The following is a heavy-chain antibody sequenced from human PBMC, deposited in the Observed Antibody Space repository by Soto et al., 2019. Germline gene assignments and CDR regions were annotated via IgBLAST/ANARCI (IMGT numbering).Heavy chain of an antibody. V-gene: IGHV4-59*06. Sequence: SETLSLTCTVSGCSISGYYWNWIRQPPGKGLEWIGYIYYSGSTYYNPSLKSRVTISVDTSKNQFSLKLSSVTAADTAVYYCARESSFYYDFWSGYPRYPNWFDPWGQGTLVTVSS. CDR2: IYYSGST. J-gene: IGHJ5*02. CDR3: ARESSFYYDFWSGYPRYPNWFDP. CDR1: GCSISGYY. D-gene: IGHD3-3*01.